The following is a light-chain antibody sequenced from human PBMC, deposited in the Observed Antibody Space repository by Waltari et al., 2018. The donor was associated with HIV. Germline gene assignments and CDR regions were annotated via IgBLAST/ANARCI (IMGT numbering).Light chain of an antibody. CDR3: SSYTSSSTRV. CDR2: DVS. J-gene: IGLJ1*01. CDR1: SGDVGGYDY. V-gene: IGLV2-14*03. Sequence: QSALTPPPSVSGSPGQSITLSCTCTSGDVGGYDYVSWYQQHPGKAPKLMIYDVSNRPSGVSNRFSGSKSGNTASLIISGLQAEDEADYYCSSYTSSSTRVFGTGTAVTVV.